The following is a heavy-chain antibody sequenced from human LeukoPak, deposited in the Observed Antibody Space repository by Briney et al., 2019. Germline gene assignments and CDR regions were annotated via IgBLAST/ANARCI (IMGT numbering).Heavy chain of an antibody. V-gene: IGHV3-73*01. CDR2: VGSKPNNYAT. D-gene: IGHD1-26*01. J-gene: IGHJ6*02. CDR1: GFTFSASG. Sequence: GGSLRLSCAASGFTFSASGMHWVRQASGKGLEWVGRVGSKPNNYATVYAASVKGRFTISRDDSKNTAYLHMNSLKTEDTAIYYCIRRDGSSGRCGMDVWGQGTTVTVSS. CDR3: IRRDGSSGRCGMDV.